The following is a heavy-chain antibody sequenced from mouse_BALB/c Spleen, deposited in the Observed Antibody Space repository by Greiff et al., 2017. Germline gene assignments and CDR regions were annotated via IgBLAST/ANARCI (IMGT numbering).Heavy chain of an antibody. J-gene: IGHJ2*01. V-gene: IGHV1S56*01. CDR1: GYTFTSYY. D-gene: IGHD4-1*01. CDR2: IYPGDGST. Sequence: VQLQQSGPELVKPGASVKMSCKASGYTFTSYYIHWVKQRPGQGLEWIGWIYPGDGSTKYNEKFKGKTTLTADKSSSTAYMLLSSLTSEDSAIYFCARLTGTGFDYWGQGTTLTVSS. CDR3: ARLTGTGFDY.